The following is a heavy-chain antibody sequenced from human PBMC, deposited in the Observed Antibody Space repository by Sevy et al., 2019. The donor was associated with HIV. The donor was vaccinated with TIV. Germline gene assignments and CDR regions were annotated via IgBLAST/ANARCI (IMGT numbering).Heavy chain of an antibody. Sequence: ASVKVSCKASGGTFSSYAISWVRQAPGQGLEWMGGIIPIFGTANYAQKFQGRVTITADESTSTAYMELSSLRSEDTAVAYCARTPCSGGSCHSYGMDVWGQGTTVTVSS. D-gene: IGHD2-15*01. J-gene: IGHJ6*02. V-gene: IGHV1-69*13. CDR3: ARTPCSGGSCHSYGMDV. CDR1: GGTFSSYA. CDR2: IIPIFGTA.